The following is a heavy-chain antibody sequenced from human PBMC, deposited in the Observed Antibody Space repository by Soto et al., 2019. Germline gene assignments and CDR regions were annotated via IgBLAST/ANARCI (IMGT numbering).Heavy chain of an antibody. Sequence: PSETLSLTCTVSGGFISNYYWSWVRQSPGKGLEWIGYIYYSGTTNYNPSLKSRLTMSIDTSKNEFSLRLNSVTAADTAVYYCAGQTFTIAAASYGRSNWFDPWGPGTLVTVSS. D-gene: IGHD6-25*01. CDR3: AGQTFTIAAASYGRSNWFDP. V-gene: IGHV4-59*08. J-gene: IGHJ5*02. CDR1: GGFISNYY. CDR2: IYYSGTT.